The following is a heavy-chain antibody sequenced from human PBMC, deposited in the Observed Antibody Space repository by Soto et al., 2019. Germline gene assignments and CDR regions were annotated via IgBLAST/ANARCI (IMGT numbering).Heavy chain of an antibody. Sequence: PWETLSLTCSVSGGFLSSSNYYWSWIRQPPGKGLEWIGYIYHSGSTNYNPSLKSRVTISVDTSKNQFSLKVNSVNAADAAVYYCARGALRFLGNRFDPWGQGTRVTVSS. J-gene: IGHJ5*02. V-gene: IGHV4-61*01. CDR3: ARGALRFLGNRFDP. CDR1: GGFLSSSNYY. D-gene: IGHD3-3*01. CDR2: IYHSGST.